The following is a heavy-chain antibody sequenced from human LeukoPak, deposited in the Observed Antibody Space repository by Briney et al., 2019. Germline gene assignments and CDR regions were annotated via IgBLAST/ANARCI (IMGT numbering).Heavy chain of an antibody. CDR2: IYHGGST. J-gene: IGHJ4*02. CDR1: GYSISSGYY. CDR3: ASTRATHLSAAGTFQHQSYYFDY. V-gene: IGHV4-38-2*01. D-gene: IGHD6-13*01. Sequence: PSETLSLTCAVSGYSISSGYYWGWIRQPPGKGLEWIGSIYHGGSTYYNPSLKSRVTISVDTSKNQFSLKLSSVTAAGTAVYYCASTRATHLSAAGTFQHQSYYFDYWGQGTLVTVSS.